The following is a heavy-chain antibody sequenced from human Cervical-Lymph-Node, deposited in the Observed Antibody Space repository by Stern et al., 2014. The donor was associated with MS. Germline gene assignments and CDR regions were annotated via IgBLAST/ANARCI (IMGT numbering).Heavy chain of an antibody. CDR2: IKTGGSEK. D-gene: IGHD1-7*01. J-gene: IGHJ5*02. Sequence: VQLVESGGGLVQPGESLRISCAVSGFTFSNYWMTWVRQAPGKGLEWVASIKTGGSEKSYVASVKGRFTISRDNAKNSLYLQMNSLRAEDTAVYYCARAVRELGTWGQGTLGTVSS. V-gene: IGHV3-7*01. CDR3: ARAVRELGT. CDR1: GFTFSNYW.